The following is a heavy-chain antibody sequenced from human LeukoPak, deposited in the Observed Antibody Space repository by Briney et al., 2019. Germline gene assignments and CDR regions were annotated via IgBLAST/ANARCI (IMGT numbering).Heavy chain of an antibody. V-gene: IGHV4-34*01. CDR2: INHSGST. Sequence: SETLSLTCAVYGGSFSGYYWSWIRQPPGKGLEWIGEINHSGSTNYSPSLESRVTISVDKPKNQFSLRLTSVTAADTAMYYCATAVPFYLGVWGKGTTVTVSS. J-gene: IGHJ6*03. CDR3: ATAVPFYLGV. CDR1: GGSFSGYY. D-gene: IGHD3-10*01.